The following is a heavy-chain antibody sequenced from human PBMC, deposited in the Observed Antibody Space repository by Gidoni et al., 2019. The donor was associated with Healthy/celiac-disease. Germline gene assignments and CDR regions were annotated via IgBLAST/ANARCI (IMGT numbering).Heavy chain of an antibody. J-gene: IGHJ6*02. Sequence: EVQLLESGGGLVQPGGSLRLSCAASGFTFSSSAMRWVRQAPGKGLEWVSAISGSGGSTYYADAVKGRFTISRDNSKNTLYLQMNSLRAEDTAVYYCAKPLRGYSYGTYYYYGMDVWGQGTTVTVSS. CDR2: ISGSGGST. V-gene: IGHV3-23*01. CDR3: AKPLRGYSYGTYYYYGMDV. D-gene: IGHD5-18*01. CDR1: GFTFSSSA.